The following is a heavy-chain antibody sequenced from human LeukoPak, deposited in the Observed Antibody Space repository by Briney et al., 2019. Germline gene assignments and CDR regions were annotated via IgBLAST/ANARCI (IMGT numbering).Heavy chain of an antibody. J-gene: IGHJ4*02. CDR3: AREFPAHSSGSHYNVLSD. D-gene: IGHD3-10*01. V-gene: IGHV3-66*02. Sequence: GGSLRLSCAASGFTVSSNYMSWVRQAPGKGLEWVSVIYSGGSTYYADSVKGRFTISRDNSKNTLYLQMNSLRAEDTAVYYCAREFPAHSSGSHYNVLSDWGQGTLVTVSS. CDR1: GFTVSSNY. CDR2: IYSGGST.